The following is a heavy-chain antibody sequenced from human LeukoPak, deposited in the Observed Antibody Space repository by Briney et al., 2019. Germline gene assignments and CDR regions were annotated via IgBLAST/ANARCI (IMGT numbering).Heavy chain of an antibody. CDR3: ARVHSSSWKYYYYYYMDV. J-gene: IGHJ6*03. D-gene: IGHD6-13*01. Sequence: GSVRLSCAASGFTFTDYSMSWIRQTPGKGREWIGEINHSGSTNYNPSLKSRVTISVDTSKNQFSLKLSSVTAADTAVYYCARVHSSSWKYYYYYYMDVWGKGTTVTVSS. CDR1: GFTFTDYS. V-gene: IGHV4-34*01. CDR2: INHSGST.